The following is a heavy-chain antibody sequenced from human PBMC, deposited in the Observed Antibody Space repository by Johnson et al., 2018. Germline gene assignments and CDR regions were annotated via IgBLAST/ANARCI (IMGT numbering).Heavy chain of an antibody. D-gene: IGHD4-17*01. CDR2: IWYDGRNK. CDR3: ARARMPYGDYLEYFQH. V-gene: IGHV3-33*01. Sequence: VQLLESGGGVVQPGRSLRLSCAASEFTFSTYGMHWVRQAPGKGLEWVAVIWYDGRNKYYADSVKGRFPISRDNSKNTLYLQMTSLRAEETAVYYCARARMPYGDYLEYFQHWGQGTLVTVSS. CDR1: EFTFSTYG. J-gene: IGHJ1*01.